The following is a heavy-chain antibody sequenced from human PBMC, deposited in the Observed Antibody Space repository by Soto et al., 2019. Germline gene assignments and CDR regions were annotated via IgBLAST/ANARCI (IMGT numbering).Heavy chain of an antibody. J-gene: IGHJ4*02. V-gene: IGHV3-64*01. CDR3: ARDPDSSGYYYFDY. CDR1: GFTFSSYA. Sequence: GGSLRLSCAASGFTFSSYAMHWVRQAPGKGLEYVSAISSYGGSTYYANSVKGRFTISRDNSKNTLYLQMGSLRAEDMAMYYCARDPDSSGYYYFDYWGQGTLVTVS. CDR2: ISSYGGST. D-gene: IGHD3-22*01.